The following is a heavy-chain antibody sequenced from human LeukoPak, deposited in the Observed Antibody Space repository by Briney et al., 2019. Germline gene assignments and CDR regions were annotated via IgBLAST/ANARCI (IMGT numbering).Heavy chain of an antibody. Sequence: GGSLRLSCSAPGLSFCRYWCIGLRQARGKGLEWVANIKQDGSEKYSVDSVRGRFTITRDNAKSSMYLKIHSMRADDTAVYYYAREGRTQAHFDHRGQGTLVTVSS. J-gene: IGHJ5*02. CDR1: GLSFCRYW. CDR3: AREGRTQAHFDH. CDR2: IKQDGSEK. V-gene: IGHV3-7*05.